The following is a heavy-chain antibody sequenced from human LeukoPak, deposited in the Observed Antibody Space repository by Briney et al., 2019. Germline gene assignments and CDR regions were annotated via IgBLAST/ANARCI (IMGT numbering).Heavy chain of an antibody. CDR1: GGSINSY. D-gene: IGHD3-10*01. J-gene: IGHJ5*02. CDR3: ARDSGTTGEVKFDP. V-gene: IGHV4-4*07. Sequence: SETLSLTCTVSGGSINSYWSWIRQPAGKGLEWIGRISGSGTITYNSALQSRLSISIDTSKNQFSLKLMSVTAADTAVYYCARDSGTTGEVKFDPWGQGTLVTVSS. CDR2: ISGSGTI.